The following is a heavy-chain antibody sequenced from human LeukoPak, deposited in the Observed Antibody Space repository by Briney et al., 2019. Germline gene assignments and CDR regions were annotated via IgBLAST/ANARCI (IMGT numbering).Heavy chain of an antibody. CDR3: AREHPVAIAPDH. CDR1: GGTVSGYY. D-gene: IGHD5-12*01. CDR2: IHSTGST. V-gene: IGHV4-4*07. Sequence: SETLSLTCTVSGGTVSGYYWSSIRQSAGKGLEWIGRIHSTGSTNYNPSLQSRVTMSVDTSKNQFYLKLTSVTAADTAVYYCAREHPVAIAPDHWGQGTLVTVSS. J-gene: IGHJ4*02.